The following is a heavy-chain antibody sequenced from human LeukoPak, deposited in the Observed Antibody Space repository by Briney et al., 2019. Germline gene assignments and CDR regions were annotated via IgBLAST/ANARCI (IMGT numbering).Heavy chain of an antibody. CDR2: ISSSSSYI. D-gene: IGHD4-17*01. Sequence: NPGGSLRLSCAASGFTFSSYSINWVRQAPGKGLEWVSSISSSSSYIYYADSVKGRFTISRDNAKNSLYLQMNSLRAEDTAVYYCAREVPNDYGDYVPDYWGQGTLVTVSS. CDR3: AREVPNDYGDYVPDY. V-gene: IGHV3-21*01. J-gene: IGHJ4*02. CDR1: GFTFSSYS.